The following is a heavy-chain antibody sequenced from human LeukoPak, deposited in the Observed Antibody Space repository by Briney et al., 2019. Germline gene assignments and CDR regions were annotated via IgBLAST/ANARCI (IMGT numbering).Heavy chain of an antibody. V-gene: IGHV4-59*01. CDR1: GGSISRYY. D-gene: IGHD3-16*01. CDR3: ARGLWPGTS. Sequence: PSETLSLNCTVSGGSISRYYWSWIRQPPGKGLEWIGYIYYTGSTNYNPSLKSLVTISVDTSKNQFSLKLSSVTAADTAVYYCARGLWPGTSWGQGTLVTVSS. J-gene: IGHJ5*02. CDR2: IYYTGST.